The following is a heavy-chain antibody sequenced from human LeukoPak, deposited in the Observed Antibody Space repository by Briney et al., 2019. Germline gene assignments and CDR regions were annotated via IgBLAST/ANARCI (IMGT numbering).Heavy chain of an antibody. J-gene: IGHJ5*02. Sequence: PSETLSLTCTVSGGSISSSSYYWGWIRQPPGKGLEWIGYIYYSGSTNYNPSLKSRVTISVDASKNQFSLKLSSVTAADTAVYYCARTSGWSNWFDPWGQGTLVTVSS. CDR3: ARTSGWSNWFDP. CDR2: IYYSGST. D-gene: IGHD6-19*01. V-gene: IGHV4-61*05. CDR1: GGSISSSSYY.